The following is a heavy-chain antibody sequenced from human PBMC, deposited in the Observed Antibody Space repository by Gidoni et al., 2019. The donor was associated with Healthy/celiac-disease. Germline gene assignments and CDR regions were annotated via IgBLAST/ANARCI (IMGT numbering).Heavy chain of an antibody. J-gene: IGHJ4*02. D-gene: IGHD2-21*02. V-gene: IGHV5-10-1*01. CDR3: ARGMGKVGSVSGDPGDY. Sequence: EVQLVQSGAEVKKSGESLRSSCKGSGYSSTSYWISWVRQMPGNGLEWMGRIDLSESYNNYSPSFQGHVTSSADKAISTAYLQWSSLKAADTARYYCARGMGKVGSVSGDPGDYWGQGTLVTVSS. CDR2: IDLSESYN. CDR1: GYSSTSYW.